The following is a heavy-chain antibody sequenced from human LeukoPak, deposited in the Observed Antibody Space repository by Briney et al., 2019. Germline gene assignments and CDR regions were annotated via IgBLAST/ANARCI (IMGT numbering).Heavy chain of an antibody. CDR1: GDSISSSNYY. J-gene: IGHJ4*02. CDR2: IYYSGST. CDR3: ARGRGGGYSYGHFDY. Sequence: PSETLSLTCTVSGDSISSSNYYWGWIRQPPGKGLEWIGNIYYSGSTYYNPSLKSRVTISVDTSKKQFFLKLSSMTAADTAVYYCARGRGGGYSYGHFDYWGQGTLVTVSS. D-gene: IGHD5-18*01. V-gene: IGHV4-39*07.